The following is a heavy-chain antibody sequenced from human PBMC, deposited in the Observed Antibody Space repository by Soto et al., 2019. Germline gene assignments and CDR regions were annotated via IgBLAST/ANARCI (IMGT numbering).Heavy chain of an antibody. Sequence: SETLSLTCTVSGGSISSGGYYWSWIRQHPGKGLEWIGYIYYSGSTYYNPSLKSRVTISVDTSKNQFSLKLSSVTAADTAVYYCARDSRSWFDPWGQGTLVTVSS. CDR2: IYYSGST. J-gene: IGHJ5*02. CDR3: ARDSRSWFDP. V-gene: IGHV4-31*03. CDR1: GGSISSGGYY.